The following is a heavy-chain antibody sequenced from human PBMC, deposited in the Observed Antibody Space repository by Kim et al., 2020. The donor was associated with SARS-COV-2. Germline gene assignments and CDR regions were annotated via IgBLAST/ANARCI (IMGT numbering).Heavy chain of an antibody. J-gene: IGHJ4*02. CDR2: GST. D-gene: IGHD5-12*01. Sequence: GSTNYTPSLKSRVTISVDTSKNQFSLKLSSVTAADTAVYYCARGKMATINWGQGTLVTVSS. V-gene: IGHV4-59*09. CDR3: ARGKMATIN.